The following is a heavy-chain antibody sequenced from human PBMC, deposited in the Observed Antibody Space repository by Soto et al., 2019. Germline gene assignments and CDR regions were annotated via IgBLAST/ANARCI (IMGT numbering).Heavy chain of an antibody. V-gene: IGHV3-23*01. J-gene: IGHJ4*02. CDR2: ISGSGGST. Sequence: EVQLLESGGGLVQPGGSLRLSCAASGFTFSSYVMSWFRQAPGKGLEWVSAISGSGGSTYYGDSVKGRFTISRDNSKNTLYLQMNSLRAEDTAVYYCAKVRADYYDSSGPIDYWGQGTLVTVSS. CDR1: GFTFSSYV. CDR3: AKVRADYYDSSGPIDY. D-gene: IGHD3-22*01.